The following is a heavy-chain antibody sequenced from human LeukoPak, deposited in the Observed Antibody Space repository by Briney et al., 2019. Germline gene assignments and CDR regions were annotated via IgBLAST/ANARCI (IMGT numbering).Heavy chain of an antibody. CDR1: GFTFSSYS. Sequence: GGSLRLSCAASGFTFSSYSLNWVRQAPGQRLEWVSSITSGSSYIYYADSVKGRFTISRDNAKSSLYLQMDSLRAEDTAVYYCASWAGYFDYWGQGTVVTVSS. J-gene: IGHJ4*02. CDR3: ASWAGYFDY. CDR2: ITSGSSYI. V-gene: IGHV3-21*01. D-gene: IGHD7-27*01.